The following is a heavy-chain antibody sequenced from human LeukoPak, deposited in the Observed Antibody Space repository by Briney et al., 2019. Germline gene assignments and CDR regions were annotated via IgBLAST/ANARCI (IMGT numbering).Heavy chain of an antibody. CDR1: GFTFSNAW. V-gene: IGHV3-15*01. D-gene: IGHD5-24*01. J-gene: IGHJ4*02. CDR2: IKSKTDGGTT. CDR3: TTDPLVLEMATITGYFDY. Sequence: GGSLRLSCAASGFTFSNAWMSWVRQAPGKGLEWVGRIKSKTDGGTTDYAAPVKGRFTISRDDSKNTLYLQMNSLKTEDTAAYYCTTDPLVLEMATITGYFDYWGQGTLVTVSS.